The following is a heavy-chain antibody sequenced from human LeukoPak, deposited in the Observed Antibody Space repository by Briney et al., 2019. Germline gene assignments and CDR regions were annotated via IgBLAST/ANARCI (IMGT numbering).Heavy chain of an antibody. J-gene: IGHJ6*02. V-gene: IGHV4-59*12. CDR2: IYYSGST. D-gene: IGHD6-6*01. CDR1: GGSISSYY. CDR3: ARVSTLGARPSGYFYYGMDV. Sequence: SETLSLTCIVSGGSISSYYWSWIRQASGKGLGWIGYIYYSGSTNYSPSLKSRVTISLDTSKNQFSLKLRSVTAADTAVYYCARVSTLGARPSGYFYYGMDVWGQGTTVIVSS.